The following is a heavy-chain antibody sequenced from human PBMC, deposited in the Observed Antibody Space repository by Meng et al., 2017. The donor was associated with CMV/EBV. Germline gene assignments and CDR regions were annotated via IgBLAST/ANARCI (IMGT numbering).Heavy chain of an antibody. CDR2: FDPEDGET. CDR3: ATGGSTTDHREIDWFDP. V-gene: IGHV1-24*01. J-gene: IGHJ5*02. D-gene: IGHD3-16*01. Sequence: VLLGQSGADCKNPGYSVKVSCKVSGYTLIELSMHWVRQAPGKGLEWMGGFDPEDGETIYAQKFQGRVTMTEDTSTDTAYMELSSLRSEDTAVYYCATGGSTTDHREIDWFDPWGQGTLVTVAS. CDR1: GYTLIELS.